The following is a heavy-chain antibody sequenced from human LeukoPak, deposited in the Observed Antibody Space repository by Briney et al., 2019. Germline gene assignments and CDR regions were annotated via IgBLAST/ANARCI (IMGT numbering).Heavy chain of an antibody. CDR1: GFTFTAYH. CDR2: INPNSGGT. D-gene: IGHD6-13*01. J-gene: IGHJ4*02. CDR3: IAAGTSTIDY. V-gene: IGHV1-2*02. Sequence: ASVKVSCKASGFTFTAYHMHWVRQAPGQGLEWMVWINPNSGGTNYAQKFQGRVTMTRDTSISTAYMELSRLRSDDTAVYYCIAAGTSTIDYWGQGTLVTVSS.